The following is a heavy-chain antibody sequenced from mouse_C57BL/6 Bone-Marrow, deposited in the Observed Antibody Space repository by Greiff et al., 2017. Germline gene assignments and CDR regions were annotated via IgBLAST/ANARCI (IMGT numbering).Heavy chain of an antibody. J-gene: IGHJ4*01. CDR2: IWRGGST. D-gene: IGHD2-4*01. Sequence: VQLQQSGPGLVQPSQSLSITCTVSGFSLTSYGVHWVRQSPGKGLEWLGVIWRGGSTDYNAAFMSRLSITKDNSKSQVFLKMNSLQADDTAIYYCAKNWDYDNYYAMDYWGQGTSVTVSS. CDR3: AKNWDYDNYYAMDY. CDR1: GFSLTSYG. V-gene: IGHV2-5*01.